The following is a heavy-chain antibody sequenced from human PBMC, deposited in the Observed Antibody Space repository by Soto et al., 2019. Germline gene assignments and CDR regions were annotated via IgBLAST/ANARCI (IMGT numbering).Heavy chain of an antibody. CDR3: ARDDALVVVAATRDYYYGMDV. CDR2: IKQDGSEK. J-gene: IGHJ6*02. V-gene: IGHV3-7*05. CDR1: GFTFSSYW. Sequence: GGSLRLSCAASGFTFSSYWMSWVRQAPGKGLEWVANIKQDGSEKYYVDSVKGRFTISRDNPKNSLYLQMNSLRAEDTAVYYCARDDALVVVAATRDYYYGMDVWGQGTTVTVSS. D-gene: IGHD2-15*01.